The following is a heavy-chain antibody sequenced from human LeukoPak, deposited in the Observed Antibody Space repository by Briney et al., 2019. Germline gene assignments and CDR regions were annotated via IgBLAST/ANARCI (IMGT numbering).Heavy chain of an antibody. CDR1: GFTFSSYW. CDR3: ARDQGNGYELNHYGMDV. CDR2: INSDGSST. V-gene: IGHV3-74*01. D-gene: IGHD5-12*01. Sequence: GGSLRLSCAASGFTFSSYWMHWVRHAPGKGLVWVSRINSDGSSTSYADSVKGRFTISRDNAKNTLYVQMNSLRAEDTAVYYCARDQGNGYELNHYGMDVWGQGTTVTVSS. J-gene: IGHJ6*02.